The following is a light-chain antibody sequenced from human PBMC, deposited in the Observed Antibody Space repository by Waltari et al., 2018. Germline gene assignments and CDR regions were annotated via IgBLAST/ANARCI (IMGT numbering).Light chain of an antibody. CDR2: YDS. V-gene: IGLV3-21*04. J-gene: IGLJ1*01. CDR1: NLGRKT. CDR3: QVWDSSRDHGV. Sequence: SYVLTQPPSVSVAPGETDRTTLGGNNLGRKTVHWNQQKPGQTPVVVISYDSDRPSGIPERFSGSNSGNTATLTISRVEAGDEADYYCQVWDSSRDHGVFGTGTKVTVL.